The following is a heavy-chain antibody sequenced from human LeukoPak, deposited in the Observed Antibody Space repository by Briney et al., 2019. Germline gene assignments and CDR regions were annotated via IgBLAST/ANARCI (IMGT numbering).Heavy chain of an antibody. D-gene: IGHD4-17*01. V-gene: IGHV3-23*01. CDR2: IGGSGQNT. CDR3: GKTATCQAYARNFDL. J-gene: IGHJ2*01. CDR1: GFTFSIYA. Sequence: GGSLRLSCAASGFTFSIYAMSWVRQAPGKGLEWVSAIGGSGQNTNYADSLKGRFTISRDNSRNTLYLEMNTLRAEDTGVYYRGKTATCQAYARNFDLWGRSTRVTV.